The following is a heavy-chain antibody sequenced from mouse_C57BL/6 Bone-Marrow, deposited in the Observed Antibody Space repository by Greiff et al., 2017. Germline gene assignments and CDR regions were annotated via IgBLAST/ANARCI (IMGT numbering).Heavy chain of an antibody. CDR3: HCGSSYAWFAY. J-gene: IGHJ3*01. CDR1: GYTFTSYG. D-gene: IGHD1-1*01. Sequence: VQLQQSGAELARPGASVKLSCKASGYTFTSYGISWVKQRTGQGLEWIGEIYPRSGNTYYNEKFKGKATLTADKSSSTAYMELRSLTSEDSAVYFCHCGSSYAWFAYWGQGTLVTVSA. CDR2: IYPRSGNT. V-gene: IGHV1-81*01.